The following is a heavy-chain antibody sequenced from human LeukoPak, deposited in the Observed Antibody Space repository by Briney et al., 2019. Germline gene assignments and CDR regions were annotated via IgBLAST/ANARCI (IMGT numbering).Heavy chain of an antibody. V-gene: IGHV4-59*01. J-gene: IGHJ5*02. CDR1: GGSISNKY. D-gene: IGHD2-15*01. CDR2: IYYSGNT. CDR3: ARDSTAANWFDP. Sequence: SETLSLTCTVSGGSISNKYWSWIRQPPGKGLEWIGYIYYSGNTNYNPSLKSRVTILVDTSKNQVSLKLSSVTAADTAVYYCARDSTAANWFDPWGQGTLVTVSS.